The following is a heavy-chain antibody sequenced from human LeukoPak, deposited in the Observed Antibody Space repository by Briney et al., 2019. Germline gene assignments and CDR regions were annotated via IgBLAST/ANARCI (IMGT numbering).Heavy chain of an antibody. J-gene: IGHJ3*02. D-gene: IGHD3-3*01. V-gene: IGHV4-34*01. CDR3: ASYDFWSGYSTHAFDI. CDR2: INHSGSI. Sequence: SGTLSLTCSVSGDSIGSYYWTWIRQPPGKGLEWIGEINHSGSINYNPSLKSRVTMSVDTSKNQFSLKLSSVTAADTAVYYCASYDFWSGYSTHAFDIWGQGTMVTVSS. CDR1: GDSIGSYY.